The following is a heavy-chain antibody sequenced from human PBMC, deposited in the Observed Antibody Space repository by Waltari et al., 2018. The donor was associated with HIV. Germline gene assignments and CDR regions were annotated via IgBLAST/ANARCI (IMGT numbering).Heavy chain of an antibody. D-gene: IGHD5-18*01. J-gene: IGHJ4*02. CDR1: GFSVSTSGMR. V-gene: IGHV2-70*04. Sequence: QVTLKESGPALVKPTQTLTLTCTISGFSVSTSGMRVNWIRQPPGKALEWLARIDWDDDKFYSTSLKTRLTISKDTSKNQVVLTMTNVDPVDTATYYCARIYGYNYAFDYWGQGTLVTVSS. CDR2: IDWDDDK. CDR3: ARIYGYNYAFDY.